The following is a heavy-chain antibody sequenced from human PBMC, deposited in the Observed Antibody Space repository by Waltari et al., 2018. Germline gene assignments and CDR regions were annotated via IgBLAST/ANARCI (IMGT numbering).Heavy chain of an antibody. J-gene: IGHJ4*02. D-gene: IGHD6-19*01. Sequence: EVQLVESGGGLVQPGGSLRLSCAASGFTLSSFWMNWVRQTPGKGLGWVAGIKKDGREKDYADSVKGRVTISSENAKNSLYLQMNSLRAEDTAVYYCATSGWYCFDYWGQGTLVTVSS. V-gene: IGHV3-7*01. CDR1: GFTLSSFW. CDR2: IKKDGREK. CDR3: ATSGWYCFDY.